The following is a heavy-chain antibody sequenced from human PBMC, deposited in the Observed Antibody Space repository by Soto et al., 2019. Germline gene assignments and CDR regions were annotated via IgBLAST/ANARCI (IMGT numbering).Heavy chain of an antibody. D-gene: IGHD3-16*01. V-gene: IGHV3-48*02. J-gene: IGHJ5*02. Sequence: WSLRLSCAASGFTFTSYSMNWVRQAPGQGLEWVSYITSKSTTIKYADSVKGRFTVSRDNAKNSLYLQLNSLRDEDTAVYYCAGEMGACSDSSCYPGPYDSWGQGTLVTVSS. CDR2: ITSKSTTI. CDR3: AGEMGACSDSSCYPGPYDS. CDR1: GFTFTSYS.